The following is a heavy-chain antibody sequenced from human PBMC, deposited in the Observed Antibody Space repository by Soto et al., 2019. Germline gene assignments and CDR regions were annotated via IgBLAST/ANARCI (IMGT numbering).Heavy chain of an antibody. CDR2: IYYSGST. CDR3: ARQTASIVRQGDFDY. Sequence: QLVLQESGPGVVKPSETLSLTCSVSGDSITSSRYYWGWIRQTPQTGLEWIGSIYYSGSTFNDPSLKRRVTVSVDTSKNQFSLKLTSVRAADTSLYFCARQTASIVRQGDFDYWGQGTLVTVSS. V-gene: IGHV4-39*01. J-gene: IGHJ4*02. D-gene: IGHD2-2*01. CDR1: GDSITSSRYY.